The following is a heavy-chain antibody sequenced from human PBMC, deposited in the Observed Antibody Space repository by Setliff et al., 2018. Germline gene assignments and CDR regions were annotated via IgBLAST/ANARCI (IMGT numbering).Heavy chain of an antibody. J-gene: IGHJ4*02. V-gene: IGHV1-69*05. CDR1: GGTFSNYA. D-gene: IGHD2-15*01. CDR3: ASAEVVVAP. CDR2: ITPFFGTV. Sequence: SVKVSCKASGGTFSNYAISWVRQAPGQGLEWMGGITPFFGTVDYTQKFQGRVTITTDESTSTAYMELSSLRTEDTAVYYCASAEVVVAPWGQGTLVTVSS.